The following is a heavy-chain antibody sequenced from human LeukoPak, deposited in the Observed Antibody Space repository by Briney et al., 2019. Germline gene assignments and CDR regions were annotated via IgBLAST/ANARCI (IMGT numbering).Heavy chain of an antibody. V-gene: IGHV1-24*01. D-gene: IGHD1-26*01. J-gene: IGHJ4*02. CDR2: FGPEDGET. CDR1: TYTLSELS. CDR3: ATAGYSETYYLLFDY. Sequence: ASVKVSCKVSTYTLSELSMHWVRQAPGKGLEWMGGFGPEDGETIYAQKFQGRVTMTEDTSTDTAYMELSRLRSEDTAVYYCATAGYSETYYLLFDYWGQGTLVTVSS.